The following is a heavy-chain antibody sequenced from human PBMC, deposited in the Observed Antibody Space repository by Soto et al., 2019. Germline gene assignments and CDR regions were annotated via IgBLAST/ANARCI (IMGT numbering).Heavy chain of an antibody. CDR1: GYSFTVYW. V-gene: IGHV5-51*01. D-gene: IGHD1-1*01. J-gene: IGHJ4*02. CDR2: IYPGDADT. CDR3: ASQDGAANYCFDH. Sequence: PGEYLKISWGGSGYSFTVYWIAWVRQMPGKGLEWMGIIYPGDADTRYSPSFQGQVTISADKSISTVYLQWSSLKASDTAIYYCASQDGAANYCFDHWGQGTMVTVAS.